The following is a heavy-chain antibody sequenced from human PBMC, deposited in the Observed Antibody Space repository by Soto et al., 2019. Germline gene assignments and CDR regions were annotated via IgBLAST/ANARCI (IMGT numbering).Heavy chain of an antibody. CDR3: AREWELRNWFDP. D-gene: IGHD1-26*01. J-gene: IGHJ5*02. CDR1: GFTFSSYS. CDR2: ISSSSSYI. Sequence: PGGSLRLSCAASGFTFSSYSMNWVRQAPGKGLEWVSSISSSSSYIYYADSVKGRFTISRDNAKNPLYLQMNSLRAEDTAVYYCAREWELRNWFDPWGQGTLVPVSS. V-gene: IGHV3-21*01.